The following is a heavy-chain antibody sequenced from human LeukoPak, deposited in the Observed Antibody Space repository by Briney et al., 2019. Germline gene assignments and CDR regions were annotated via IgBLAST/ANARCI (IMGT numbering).Heavy chain of an antibody. V-gene: IGHV3-30-3*01. J-gene: IGHJ4*02. Sequence: GRSLRLSCAASGFTFSSYAMHWVRQAPGKGLEWVAVISYDGSNKYYADSVKGRFTISRDNSKNTLYLQMNSLRAEDTALYFCAKDLTYTSQGGSDSWGQGTLVIVSS. CDR3: AKDLTYTSQGGSDS. CDR2: ISYDGSNK. CDR1: GFTFSSYA. D-gene: IGHD3-16*01.